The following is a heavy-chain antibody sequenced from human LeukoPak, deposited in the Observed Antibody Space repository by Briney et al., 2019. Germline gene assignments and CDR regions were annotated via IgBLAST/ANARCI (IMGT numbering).Heavy chain of an antibody. CDR2: IIPIFGTA. Sequence: SVKVSCTASGGTISIYGISWVRQAPGQGLEWMGGIIPIFGTANYAQKFQGRVTITADESTSTAYMELSSLRSEDTAVYYCARLDEYSSSSRYYGMDVWGQGTTVTVSS. D-gene: IGHD6-6*01. CDR1: GGTISIYG. V-gene: IGHV1-69*13. CDR3: ARLDEYSSSSRYYGMDV. J-gene: IGHJ6*02.